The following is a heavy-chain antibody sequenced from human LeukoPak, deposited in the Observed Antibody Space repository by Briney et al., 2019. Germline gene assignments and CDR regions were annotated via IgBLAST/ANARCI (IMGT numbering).Heavy chain of an antibody. D-gene: IGHD3-16*01. J-gene: IGHJ6*02. CDR3: TRDSAAMILYGTDV. CDR1: GFTFGDYA. Sequence: GGSLRLSCKASGFTFGDYAMNWVRQAPGKGLEWVCFIRSKAYGATIEYAASVKGRFTISRDDSKSIAYMQMNSLKTEDTAVYYCTRDSAAMILYGTDVWGQGTTVTVSS. CDR2: IRSKAYGATI. V-gene: IGHV3-49*04.